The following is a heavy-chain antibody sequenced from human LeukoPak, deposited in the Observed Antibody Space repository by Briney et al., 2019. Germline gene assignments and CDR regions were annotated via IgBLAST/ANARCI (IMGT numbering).Heavy chain of an antibody. CDR2: ISWNRDSI. CDR3: AAEYYYYMDV. V-gene: IGHV3-9*01. Sequence: GRFLRPSCAAPGITFADYSTHWGPQAPGKGLGWVSDISWNRDSIGYADSVKGRVTISRDNAKNSLYLQMNSLRAEDTALYYCAAEYYYYMDVWGKGTTVTVSS. CDR1: GITFADYS. J-gene: IGHJ6*03.